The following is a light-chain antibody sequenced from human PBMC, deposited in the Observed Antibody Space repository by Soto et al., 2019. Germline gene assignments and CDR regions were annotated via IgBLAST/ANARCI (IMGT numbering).Light chain of an antibody. CDR1: QSVSSY. Sequence: EIVLTQSPDTLSLSPGERATLSCRASQSVSSYLAWYQQKPGQAPRLLIYDASNRATGVPDRFSGSGSGTEFTLTISSLQSEDFAIYYCQQYINWPLTFGEGTKVDIK. J-gene: IGKJ4*01. V-gene: IGKV3-11*01. CDR3: QQYINWPLT. CDR2: DAS.